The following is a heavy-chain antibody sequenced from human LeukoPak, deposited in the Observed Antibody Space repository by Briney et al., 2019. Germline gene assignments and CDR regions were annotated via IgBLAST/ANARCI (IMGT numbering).Heavy chain of an antibody. D-gene: IGHD6-13*01. J-gene: IGHJ4*02. V-gene: IGHV3-48*01. Sequence: PGGSLRLSCAASGFTFSSYSMNWVRQAPGKGLEWVSYISSSSSTIYYADSVKGRFTIFRDNAKNSLYLQMNSLRAEDTAVYYCARDGGSSWYYYFDYWGQGTLVTVSS. CDR3: ARDGGSSWYYYFDY. CDR2: ISSSSSTI. CDR1: GFTFSSYS.